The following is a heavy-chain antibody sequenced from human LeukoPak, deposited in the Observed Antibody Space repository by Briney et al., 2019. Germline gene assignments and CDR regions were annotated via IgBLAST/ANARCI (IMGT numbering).Heavy chain of an antibody. J-gene: IGHJ4*02. V-gene: IGHV3-23*01. CDR2: ISGSGGSA. D-gene: IGHD6-19*01. CDR1: GFTFSSFE. CDR3: AKTGYSSGWYRIWDY. Sequence: TEGSLRLSCAASGFTFSSFEMSWVRQAPGKGLEWVSAISGSGGSAYYADSMKGRFTISRDNSRNSLSLQMNSLRAEDTALYYCAKTGYSSGWYRIWDYWGQGTLVTVSS.